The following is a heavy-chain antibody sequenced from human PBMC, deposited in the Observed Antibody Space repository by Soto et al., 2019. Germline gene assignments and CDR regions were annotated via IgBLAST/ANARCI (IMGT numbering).Heavy chain of an antibody. J-gene: IGHJ3*02. Sequence: EVQLLESGGTLVQPGGSLRLSCAASGFTFSNSAMYWVRQAPGKGLEWVSTISGGGGSTYSADSVKGRFTISRDNSKNTLCLQMSGLRAEDTAVYYCAKGFYGDYVRNFFDIWCQGTMVTVSS. CDR1: GFTFSNSA. D-gene: IGHD4-17*01. CDR2: ISGGGGST. CDR3: AKGFYGDYVRNFFDI. V-gene: IGHV3-23*01.